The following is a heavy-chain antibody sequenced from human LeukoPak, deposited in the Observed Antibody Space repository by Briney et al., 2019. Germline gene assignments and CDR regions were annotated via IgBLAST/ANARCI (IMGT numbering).Heavy chain of an antibody. D-gene: IGHD2-2*01. J-gene: IGHJ5*02. Sequence: GASVKVSCKASGYTFTSYGISWVRQAPGQGLEWMGWISAYNGNTNYAQKLQGRVTMTTDTSTSTAYMELRSLRSDDTAVYYCARGYCSSTSCSTPHLDWFPRWGQGTLVNVSS. V-gene: IGHV1-18*01. CDR3: ARGYCSSTSCSTPHLDWFPR. CDR1: GYTFTSYG. CDR2: ISAYNGNT.